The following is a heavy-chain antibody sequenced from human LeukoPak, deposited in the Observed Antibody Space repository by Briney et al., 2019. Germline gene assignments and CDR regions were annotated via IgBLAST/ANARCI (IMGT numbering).Heavy chain of an antibody. CDR1: GFTFSNIW. J-gene: IGHJ4*02. Sequence: GRSLRLSWAASGFTFSNIWMHSVRQVPGKGLVWVSGINHDGTGTYHADFVMGRFTTSRENAKNRVCLQMNGLSAEDTAPYNCASVCEYWGQGTLVAVSS. V-gene: IGHV3-74*01. CDR3: ASVCEY. CDR2: INHDGTGT.